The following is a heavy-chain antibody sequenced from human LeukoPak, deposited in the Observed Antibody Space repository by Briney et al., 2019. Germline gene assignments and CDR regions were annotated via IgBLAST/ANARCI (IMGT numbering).Heavy chain of an antibody. J-gene: IGHJ4*02. CDR2: ISSSGSTI. CDR1: GFTFSDYY. CDR3: ARDTIGQQWLVPY. V-gene: IGHV3-11*04. Sequence: GGSLRLSCAASGFTFSDYYMGWIRQAPGKGLEWVSYISSSGSTIYYADSVKGRFTISRDNAKNSLYLQMNSLRAEDTAVYYCARDTIGQQWLVPYWGQGTLVTVSS. D-gene: IGHD6-19*01.